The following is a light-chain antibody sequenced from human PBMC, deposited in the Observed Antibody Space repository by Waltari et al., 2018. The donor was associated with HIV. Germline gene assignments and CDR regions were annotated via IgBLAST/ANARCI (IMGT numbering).Light chain of an antibody. CDR3: MQALQTPFT. CDR2: LGS. J-gene: IGKJ3*01. V-gene: IGKV2-28*01. CDR1: QSLLHSNGYNY. Sequence: DLVMTQSPLYLPVTPGEPASISCRPSQSLLHSNGYNYLDWYLQKPVQPPQLLIYLGSNRASGVPDMFSGSGSGTDFTLKSSRVVAEDVGVYYCMQALQTPFTFGPGTKVDIK.